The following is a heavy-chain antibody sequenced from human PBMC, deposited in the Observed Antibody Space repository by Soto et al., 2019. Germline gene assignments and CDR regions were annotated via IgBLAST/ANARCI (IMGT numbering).Heavy chain of an antibody. D-gene: IGHD2-15*01. V-gene: IGHV3-13*01. Sequence: EVQLVESGGGLVQPGGSLRLSCAASGFTFSSYDMHWVRQATGKGLEWVSAIGTAGDTYYPGSVKGRFTITRENAENALYLQMNSLRAEDTAVYYCARLLGKSGHWYFDLWGRGTLVTVSS. CDR2: IGTAGDT. CDR1: GFTFSSYD. J-gene: IGHJ2*01. CDR3: ARLLGKSGHWYFDL.